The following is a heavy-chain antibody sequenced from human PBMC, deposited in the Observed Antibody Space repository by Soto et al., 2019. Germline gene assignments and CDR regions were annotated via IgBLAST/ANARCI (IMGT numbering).Heavy chain of an antibody. CDR2: ISGSGGST. CDR3: AKVLLGSRYYYGMDV. Sequence: GGPLSPPCPASEFPFSSYPMSWVRQAQGKGLEWVSAISGSGGSTYYADSVKGRFTISRDNSKNTLYLQMNSLRAEDTAVYYCAKVLLGSRYYYGMDVWGQGTTVTVSS. J-gene: IGHJ6*02. CDR1: EFPFSSYP. V-gene: IGHV3-23*01.